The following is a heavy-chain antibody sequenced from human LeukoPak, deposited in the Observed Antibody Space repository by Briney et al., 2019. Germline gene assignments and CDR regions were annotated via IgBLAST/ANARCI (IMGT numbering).Heavy chain of an antibody. V-gene: IGHV1-8*01. J-gene: IGHJ4*02. CDR2: MNPNSGNT. CDR1: GYTFTSYD. Sequence: GSVKVSCKASGYTFTSYDINWVRQATGQGLEWVGWMNPNSGNTGYAQKFQGRVTMTRNTSISTAYMELSSLRSEDTAVYYCARGGIRPVGAAANDYWGQGTLVSVSS. CDR3: ARGGIRPVGAAANDY. D-gene: IGHD6-13*01.